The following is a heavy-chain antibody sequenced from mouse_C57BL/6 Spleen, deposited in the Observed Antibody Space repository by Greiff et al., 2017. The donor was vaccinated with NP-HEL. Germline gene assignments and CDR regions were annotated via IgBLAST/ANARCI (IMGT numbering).Heavy chain of an antibody. CDR2: IDPSDSET. D-gene: IGHD2-4*01. Sequence: VQLQQPGAELVRPGSSVKLSCKASGYTFTSYWMHWVKQRPIQGLEWIGNIDPSDSETHYNQKFKDKATLTVDKSSSTAYMQLSSLTSEDSAVYYCASYDYDEVAYWGQGTLVTVSA. V-gene: IGHV1-52*01. CDR3: ASYDYDEVAY. J-gene: IGHJ3*01. CDR1: GYTFTSYW.